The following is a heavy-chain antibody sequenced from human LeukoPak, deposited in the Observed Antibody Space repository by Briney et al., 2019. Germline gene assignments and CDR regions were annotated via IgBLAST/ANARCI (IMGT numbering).Heavy chain of an antibody. CDR3: ARPFGSSYYTGDAFEY. J-gene: IGHJ4*02. CDR1: GGSFSGYY. V-gene: IGHV4-34*01. Sequence: PSETLSLTCAVYGGSFSGYYWSWIRQPPGKGLEWIGEINHSGSTNYNPSLKSRVTISVDTSKNQFSLKLSSVTAADTAVYYCARPFGSSYYTGDAFEYWGQGTLVTVSS. CDR2: INHSGST. D-gene: IGHD3-3*01.